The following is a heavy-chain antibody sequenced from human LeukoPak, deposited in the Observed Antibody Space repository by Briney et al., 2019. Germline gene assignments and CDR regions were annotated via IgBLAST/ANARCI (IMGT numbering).Heavy chain of an antibody. V-gene: IGHV1-69*04. CDR2: IIPILGIA. CDR1: GGTFSSYA. D-gene: IGHD6-19*01. CDR3: ARDLYSSGWYYFDY. J-gene: IGHJ4*02. Sequence: SVKFSSKASGGTFSSYAISWVRQAPGQGLEWMGRIIPILGIANYAQKFQGRVTITADKSTSTAYMELSSLRSEDTAVYYCARDLYSSGWYYFDYWGQGTLVTVSS.